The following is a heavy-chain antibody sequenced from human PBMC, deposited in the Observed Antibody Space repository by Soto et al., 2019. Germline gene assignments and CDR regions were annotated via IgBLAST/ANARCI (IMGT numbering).Heavy chain of an antibody. V-gene: IGHV1-18*01. CDR3: ARDSLGYCSSTSCYVEFGDLFAP. CDR1: GYTFTSYG. D-gene: IGHD2-2*01. CDR2: ISAYNGNT. Sequence: ASVKVSCKASGYTFTSYGISWVRQAPGQGLEWMGWISAYNGNTNYAQKLQGRVTMTTDTSTSTAYMELRSLRSDDTAVYYCARDSLGYCSSTSCYVEFGDLFAPWGQGTLVIVSS. J-gene: IGHJ5*02.